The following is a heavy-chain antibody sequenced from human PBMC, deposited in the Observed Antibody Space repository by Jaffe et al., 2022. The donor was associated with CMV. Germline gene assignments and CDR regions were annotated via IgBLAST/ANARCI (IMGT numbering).Heavy chain of an antibody. J-gene: IGHJ5*02. D-gene: IGHD1-1*01. CDR1: GFTFSSYA. Sequence: EVQLVESGGGLVQPGGSLRLSCAASGFTFSSYAMSWVRQAPGKGLEWVSAISGSGGSTYYADSVKGRFTISRDNSKNTLYLQMNSLRAEDTAVYYCAKDRGTTGTRPGDWFDPWGQGTLVTVSS. CDR2: ISGSGGST. V-gene: IGHV3-23*04. CDR3: AKDRGTTGTRPGDWFDP.